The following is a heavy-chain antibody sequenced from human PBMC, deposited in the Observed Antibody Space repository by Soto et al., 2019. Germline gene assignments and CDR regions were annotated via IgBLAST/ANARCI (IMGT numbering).Heavy chain of an antibody. CDR1: GYTFTSSG. V-gene: IGHV1-18*01. CDR2: ISAYNGNT. J-gene: IGHJ4*02. CDR3: ARDRGSSSWLYFDY. Sequence: ASVKVSCKASGYTFTSSGISWVRQAPGQGLEWMGWISAYNGNTNYAQKLQGRVTMTTDTSTSTAYMELRSLRSDDTAVYYCARDRGSSSWLYFDYWGQGTLVTVSS. D-gene: IGHD6-13*01.